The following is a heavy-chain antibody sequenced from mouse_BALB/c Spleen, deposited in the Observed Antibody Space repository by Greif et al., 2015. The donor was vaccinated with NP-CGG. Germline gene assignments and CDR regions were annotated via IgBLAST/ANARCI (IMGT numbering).Heavy chain of an antibody. Sequence: QVQLQQSGAELVKPGASVKLSCKASGYTFTSYWMHWVEQRPGQGLEWIGEIDPSDSYTNYNQKFEGKATLTVDKSSSTAYMQLSSLTSEDSAVYYCARSVYYDYDAWFAYWGQGTLVTVSA. CDR3: ARSVYYDYDAWFAY. CDR1: GYTFTSYW. CDR2: IDPSDSYT. J-gene: IGHJ3*01. D-gene: IGHD2-4*01. V-gene: IGHV1-69*02.